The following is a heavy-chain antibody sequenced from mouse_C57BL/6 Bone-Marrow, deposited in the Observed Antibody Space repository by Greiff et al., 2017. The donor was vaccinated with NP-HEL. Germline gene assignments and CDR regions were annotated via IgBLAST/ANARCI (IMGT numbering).Heavy chain of an antibody. CDR1: GFTFSSYA. D-gene: IGHD1-1*01. CDR2: ISDGGSYT. Sequence: EVNLVESGGGLVKPGGSLKLSCAASGFTFSSYAMSWVRQTPEKRLEWVATISDGGSYTYYPDNVKGRFTISRDNAKNNLYLQMSHLKSEDTAMYYCARDRDYGSSYVAWFAYWGQGTLVTVSA. CDR3: ARDRDYGSSYVAWFAY. V-gene: IGHV5-4*01. J-gene: IGHJ3*01.